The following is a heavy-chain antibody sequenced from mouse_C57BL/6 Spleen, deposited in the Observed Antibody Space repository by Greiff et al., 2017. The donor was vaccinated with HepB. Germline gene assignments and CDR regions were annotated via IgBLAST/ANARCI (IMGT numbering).Heavy chain of an antibody. CDR2: ISYDGSN. CDR3: AREDYSNYVWFAY. CDR1: GYSITSGYY. D-gene: IGHD2-5*01. J-gene: IGHJ3*01. Sequence: EVKLMESGPGLVKPSQSLSLTCSVPGYSITSGYYWNWIRQFPGNKLEWMGYISYDGSNNYNPSLKNRISITRDTSKNQVFLKLNSVTTEDTATYYCAREDYSNYVWFAYWGQGTLVTVSA. V-gene: IGHV3-6*01.